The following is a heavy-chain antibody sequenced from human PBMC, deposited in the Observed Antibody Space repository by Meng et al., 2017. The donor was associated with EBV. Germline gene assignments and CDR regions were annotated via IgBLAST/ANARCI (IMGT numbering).Heavy chain of an antibody. J-gene: IGHJ4*02. CDR1: GISITTSGVG. CDR2: IYWDDAK. CDR3: AHSKYYSDSGGYWDYFDD. V-gene: IGHV2-5*02. D-gene: IGHD3-10*01. Sequence: QITLKESGPTLVKPTQIHLLTCTFSGISITTSGVGVGWISQPPGKALEWLAVIYWDDAKRYSPSLKNRLTITKDTSKNQVVLTMTNMDPVDTATYFCAHSKYYSDSGGYWDYFDDWGQGTLVTVSS.